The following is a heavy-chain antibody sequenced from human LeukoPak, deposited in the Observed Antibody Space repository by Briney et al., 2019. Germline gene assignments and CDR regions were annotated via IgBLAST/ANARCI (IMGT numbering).Heavy chain of an antibody. CDR3: ARDSSSSGYFDY. J-gene: IGHJ4*02. CDR1: GFLFSSYN. V-gene: IGHV3-48*01. D-gene: IGHD3-10*01. Sequence: PGGSLRLSCVVSGFLFSSYNMYWVRQAPGKGLEWVSYISSSSSTIYYADSVKGRFTISRDNAKNSLYLQMNSLRAEDTAVYYCARDSSSSGYFDYWGQGTLVTVSS. CDR2: ISSSSSTI.